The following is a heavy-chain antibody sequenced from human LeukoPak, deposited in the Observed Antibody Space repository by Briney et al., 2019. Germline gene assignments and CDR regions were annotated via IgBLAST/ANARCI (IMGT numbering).Heavy chain of an antibody. CDR1: GGSISSSSYY. J-gene: IGHJ4*02. D-gene: IGHD3-16*01. V-gene: IGHV4-39*07. CDR2: IYYSGST. Sequence: PSETLSLTCTVSGGSISSSSYYWGWIRQPPGKGLEWIGSIYYSGSTYYNPSLKSRVTISVDTSKNQFSLKLSSVTAADTAVYYCARAGPARLRFGYWGQGTLVTVSS. CDR3: ARAGPARLRFGY.